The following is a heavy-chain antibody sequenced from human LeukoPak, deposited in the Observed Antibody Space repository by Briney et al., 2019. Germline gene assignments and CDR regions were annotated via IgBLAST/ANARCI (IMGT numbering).Heavy chain of an antibody. Sequence: ASVNVSCKASGYTFTGYYMHWVRQAPGQGLGWMGWINPNSGGTNYAQKFQGRVTMTRDTSISTAYMELSRLRSDDTAVYYCARVRYSSSSNGMDVWGQGTTVTVSS. CDR1: GYTFTGYY. V-gene: IGHV1-2*02. CDR2: INPNSGGT. CDR3: ARVRYSSSSNGMDV. J-gene: IGHJ6*02. D-gene: IGHD6-13*01.